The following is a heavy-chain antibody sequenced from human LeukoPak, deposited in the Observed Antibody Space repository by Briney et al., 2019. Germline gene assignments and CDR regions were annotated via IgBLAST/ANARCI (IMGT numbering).Heavy chain of an antibody. J-gene: IGHJ4*01. D-gene: IGHD6-19*01. CDR1: GYTFSGHH. V-gene: IGHV1-46*01. CDR3: ARARKPQYSTGWYAPDY. Sequence: ASVKVSCKASGYTFSGHHVHWVRQAPGRGLEWMGVINPIGGSTSYAQKFEGRVTMSRDTSTATVYMEVSSLRSEDTAVYYCARARKPQYSTGWYAPDYWGPGTLVTVPS. CDR2: INPIGGST.